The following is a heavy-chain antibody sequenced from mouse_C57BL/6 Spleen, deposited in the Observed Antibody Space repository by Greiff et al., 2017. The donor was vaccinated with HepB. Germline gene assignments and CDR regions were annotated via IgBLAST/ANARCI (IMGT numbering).Heavy chain of an antibody. J-gene: IGHJ3*01. V-gene: IGHV1-5*01. CDR1: GYTFTSYW. CDR3: TPYYAWFAY. CDR2: IYPGNSDT. D-gene: IGHD1-1*01. Sequence: EVKLVESVTVLARPGASVKMSCKTSGYTFTSYWMHWVKQRPGQGLEWIGAIYPGNSDTSYNQKFKGKAKLTAVTSASTAYMELSSLTNEDSAVYYCTPYYAWFAYWGQGTLVTVSA.